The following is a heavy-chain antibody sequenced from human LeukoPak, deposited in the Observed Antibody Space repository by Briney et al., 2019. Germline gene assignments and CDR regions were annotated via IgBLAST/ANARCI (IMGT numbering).Heavy chain of an antibody. V-gene: IGHV3-21*01. CDR2: ISSSSSYI. Sequence: GGSLRLSCAASGFTFSSYSMTWVRQAPGTGLEWLSSISSSSSYIYYADSVKGRFTISRDNAKNSLYLQMNSLRAEDTAVYYCASCSGGSCYLDYWGQGTLVTVSS. D-gene: IGHD2-15*01. J-gene: IGHJ4*02. CDR3: ASCSGGSCYLDY. CDR1: GFTFSSYS.